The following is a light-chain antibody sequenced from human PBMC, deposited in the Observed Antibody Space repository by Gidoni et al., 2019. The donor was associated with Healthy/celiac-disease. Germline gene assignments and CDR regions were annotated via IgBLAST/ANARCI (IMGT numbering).Light chain of an antibody. CDR2: WAS. CDR3: QQYYSTPRT. J-gene: IGKJ1*01. CDR1: QSVLYSSNNKNY. V-gene: IGKV4-1*01. Sequence: DIVMTQSPDSLAVSLGERATINCKSSQSVLYSSNNKNYLAWYQQKPGQPPKLLIYWASTRESGVHDRFSGSGSGKEFTLTISSLQAEDVAVYYCQQYYSTPRTFGQGTKVEIK.